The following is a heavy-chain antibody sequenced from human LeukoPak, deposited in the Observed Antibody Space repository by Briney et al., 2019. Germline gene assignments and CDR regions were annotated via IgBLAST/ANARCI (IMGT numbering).Heavy chain of an antibody. V-gene: IGHV4-39*01. CDR2: IYYSGST. J-gene: IGHJ5*02. CDR3: ARGIVVVVAATPGGWFDP. D-gene: IGHD2-15*01. Sequence: PSETLPLTCTVSGGSISSSSYYWGWIRQPPGKGLEWIGSIYYSGSTYYNPSLKSRVTISVDTSKNQFSLKLSSVTAADTAVYYCARGIVVVVAATPGGWFDPWGQGTLVTVSS. CDR1: GGSISSSSYY.